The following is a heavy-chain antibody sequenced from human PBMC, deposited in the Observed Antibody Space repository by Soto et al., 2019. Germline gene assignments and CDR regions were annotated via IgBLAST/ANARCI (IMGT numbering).Heavy chain of an antibody. Sequence: EVQLVESGGGLVKPGGSLRLSCAASGFTFSSYSMNWVRQAPGKGLEWVSSISSSSSYIYYTDSVKGRFTISRDNAKNSLYLQMNSLRAEDTAVYYCARISVGDITRGTTYYYDSSGYHRPFDIWGQGTMVTVSS. CDR2: ISSSSSYI. D-gene: IGHD3-22*01. V-gene: IGHV3-21*01. CDR1: GFTFSSYS. CDR3: ARISVGDITRGTTYYYDSSGYHRPFDI. J-gene: IGHJ3*02.